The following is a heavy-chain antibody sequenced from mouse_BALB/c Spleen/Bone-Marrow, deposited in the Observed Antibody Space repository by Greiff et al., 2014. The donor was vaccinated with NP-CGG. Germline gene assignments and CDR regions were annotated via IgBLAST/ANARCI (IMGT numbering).Heavy chain of an antibody. CDR3: TRSRGYFDY. Sequence: QVHVKQSGAELVRPGASVKLSCKASGYTFTTFWINWVKQRPGQGLEWIGNIYPSDTYTNYSQDFKDKATLTVDKSSSTAHMQLSSPTSEDSAVYYCTRSRGYFDYWGQGTTLTVSS. V-gene: IGHV1-69*02. J-gene: IGHJ2*01. CDR2: IYPSDTYT. CDR1: GYTFTTFW.